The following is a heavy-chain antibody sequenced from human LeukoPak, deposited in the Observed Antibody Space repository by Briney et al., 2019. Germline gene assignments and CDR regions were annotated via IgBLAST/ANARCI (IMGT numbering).Heavy chain of an antibody. V-gene: IGHV3-21*01. CDR3: AREGYSAYGLDN. CDR2: ISSSSTYI. Sequence: PGGSLRLSCVASGFIFSSYNINWVRLAPGKGLEWVSSISSSSTYIYYADSVKGWFTISRDNPKNSLDLQMDSLRVEDTAVYYCAREGYSAYGLDNWGQGTLVTVSS. D-gene: IGHD5-12*01. CDR1: GFIFSSYN. J-gene: IGHJ4*02.